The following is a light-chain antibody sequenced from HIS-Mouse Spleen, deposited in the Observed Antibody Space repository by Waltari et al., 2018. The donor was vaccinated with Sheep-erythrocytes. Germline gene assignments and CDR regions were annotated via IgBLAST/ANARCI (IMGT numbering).Light chain of an antibody. CDR3: CSYAGSSTPWV. Sequence: QSALTQPASVSGSPGQSITISCTGTSSDVGSYNIVSRYQQHPGKSPNLMIYEGSKRPSGVSNRFSGSKSGNTASLTISGLQAEDEADYYCCSYAGSSTPWVFGGGTKLTVL. V-gene: IGLV2-23*01. CDR1: SSDVGSYNI. J-gene: IGLJ3*02. CDR2: EGS.